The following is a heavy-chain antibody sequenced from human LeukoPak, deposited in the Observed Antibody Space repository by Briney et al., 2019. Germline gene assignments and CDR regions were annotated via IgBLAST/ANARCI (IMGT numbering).Heavy chain of an antibody. J-gene: IGHJ4*02. V-gene: IGHV1-69*13. CDR2: IIPMINTP. D-gene: IGHD4-17*01. CDR3: AIFQGTYGDNDNDF. CDR1: GGTFRSCA. Sequence: SVKVSCKASGGTFRSCAINWVRQAPGKGLEWMGGIIPMINTPKYGQRFQGRVTITADDSSSTGYMEVSSLRSEDTAVYFCAIFQGTYGDNDNDFWGQGTLVTVSS.